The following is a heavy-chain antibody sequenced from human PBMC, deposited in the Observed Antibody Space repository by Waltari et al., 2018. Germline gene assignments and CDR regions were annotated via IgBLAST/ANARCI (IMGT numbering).Heavy chain of an antibody. CDR1: GGSISSHY. CDR3: ASSPYGDWGY. J-gene: IGHJ4*02. D-gene: IGHD4-17*01. Sequence: QVQLQESGPGLVKPSETLSLTCTVSGGSISSHYWSWIRQPPGKGLEWIGYIYYSGGTNYNPSLMSRVSISVDTSKNQFSLKLSSVTAADTAVYYCASSPYGDWGYWGQGTLVTVSS. V-gene: IGHV4-59*11. CDR2: IYYSGGT.